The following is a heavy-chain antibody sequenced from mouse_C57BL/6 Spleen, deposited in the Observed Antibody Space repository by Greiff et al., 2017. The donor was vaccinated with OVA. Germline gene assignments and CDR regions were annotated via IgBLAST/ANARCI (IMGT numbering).Heavy chain of an antibody. CDR2: IYPGDGDT. V-gene: IGHV1-82*01. J-gene: IGHJ3*01. CDR1: GYTFSSSW. Sequence: VQLQQSGPELVKPGASVKISCKASGYTFSSSWMNWVKQRPGKGLEWIGRIYPGDGDTNYNGKFKGKATLPADKSSSTAYMQLSSLTSEDSAVYFWARQDEYDGTWFADWGQGTLVTVSA. CDR3: ARQDEYDGTWFAD. D-gene: IGHD2-4*01.